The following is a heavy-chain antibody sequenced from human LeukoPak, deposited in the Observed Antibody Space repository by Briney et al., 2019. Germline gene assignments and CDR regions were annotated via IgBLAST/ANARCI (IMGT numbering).Heavy chain of an antibody. D-gene: IGHD3-22*01. J-gene: IGHJ4*02. CDR3: VKVDT. CDR2: IRNDGNKK. V-gene: IGHV3-30*02. CDR1: GFTFSSYG. Sequence: GGSLRLSCAASGFTFSSYGMHWVRQSPGKGLDWVSFIRNDGNKKNYAESVKGRFTISRDNSRNTLYLQMDSLSAEDTAVYYCVKVDTWGQGTLVTVSS.